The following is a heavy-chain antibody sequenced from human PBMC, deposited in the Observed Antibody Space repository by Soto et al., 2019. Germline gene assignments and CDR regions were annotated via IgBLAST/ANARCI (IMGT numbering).Heavy chain of an antibody. CDR3: ATRGYSGYGRFDP. J-gene: IGHJ5*02. Sequence: SETLSLTCAVYGGSFSGYYWSWIRQPPGEGLEWIGEINHSGSTNYNPSLKSRVTISVDTSKNQFSLKLSSVTAADTAVYYCATRGYSGYGRFDPWGQGTLVTVSS. CDR1: GGSFSGYY. D-gene: IGHD5-12*01. V-gene: IGHV4-34*01. CDR2: INHSGST.